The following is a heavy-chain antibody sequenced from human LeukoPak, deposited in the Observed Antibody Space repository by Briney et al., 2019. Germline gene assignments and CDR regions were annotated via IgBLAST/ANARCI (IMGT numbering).Heavy chain of an antibody. CDR3: AKDRGGSGGYYFDY. V-gene: IGHV3-23*01. CDR2: ISGSGGST. D-gene: IGHD3-10*01. Sequence: GGSLRLSCAASGFTFSSYAMSWVRQAPGKGLEWVSAISGSGGSTYYADSVKGRFTISRGNSKNTLYLQTSSLRAEDTAVYYCAKDRGGSGGYYFDYWGQGTLVTVSS. CDR1: GFTFSSYA. J-gene: IGHJ4*02.